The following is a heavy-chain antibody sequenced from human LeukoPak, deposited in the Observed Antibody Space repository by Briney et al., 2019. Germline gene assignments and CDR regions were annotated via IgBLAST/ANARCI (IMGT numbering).Heavy chain of an antibody. CDR1: GYTFTSYG. J-gene: IGHJ4*02. D-gene: IGHD3-10*01. CDR2: ISAYNGNT. CDR3: ARDGRDAGFGELAG. V-gene: IGHV1-18*01. Sequence: ASVKVSCKASGYTFTSYGISWVRQAPGQGLEWMGWISAYNGNTNYAQKLQGRVTMTTDTSTSTAYMELRSLRSDDTAVYYCARDGRDAGFGELAGWGQGTLVTVSS.